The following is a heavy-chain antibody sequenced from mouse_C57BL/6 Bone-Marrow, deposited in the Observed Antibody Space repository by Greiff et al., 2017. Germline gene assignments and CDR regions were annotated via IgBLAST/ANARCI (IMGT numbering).Heavy chain of an antibody. V-gene: IGHV1-69*01. CDR3: ARWGHGNYWYFDV. D-gene: IGHD2-1*01. J-gene: IGHJ1*03. CDR1: GYTFTSYW. Sequence: QVQLQQPGAELVMPGASVKLSCKASGYTFTSYWMHWVKQRPGQGLEWIGEIDPSDSYTNYNQQFKGKSTLTVDKSSSTAYMQLSSLTSEDSAVYYCARWGHGNYWYFDVWGTGTTVTVSS. CDR2: IDPSDSYT.